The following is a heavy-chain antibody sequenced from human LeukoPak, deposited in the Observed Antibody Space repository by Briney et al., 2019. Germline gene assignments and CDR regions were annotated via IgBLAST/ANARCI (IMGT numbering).Heavy chain of an antibody. CDR3: ARRATSSSSPFDY. J-gene: IGHJ4*02. CDR1: GGSISSYY. D-gene: IGHD6-6*01. V-gene: IGHV4-59*08. CDR2: IYYSGST. Sequence: SETLSLTCTVSGGSISSYYWSWIRQPPGKGLERIGYIYYSGSTNYNPSLKSRVTISVDTSKNQFSLKLSSVTAADTAVYYCARRATSSSSPFDYWGQGTLVTVSS.